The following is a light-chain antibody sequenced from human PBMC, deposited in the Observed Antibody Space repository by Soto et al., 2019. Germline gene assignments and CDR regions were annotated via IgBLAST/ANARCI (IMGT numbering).Light chain of an antibody. CDR1: QSVSSN. Sequence: EIGMTQSRATMSVSPGDRATLGSMAIQSVSSNLAWYQQKPGQAPRLLIYGASTRATGIPARFSGSGSGTEFTLSISNLQSEDSAVYYCQQYESWPPLFTFGQGTKVDIK. J-gene: IGKJ2*01. V-gene: IGKV3-15*01. CDR2: GAS. CDR3: QQYESWPPLFT.